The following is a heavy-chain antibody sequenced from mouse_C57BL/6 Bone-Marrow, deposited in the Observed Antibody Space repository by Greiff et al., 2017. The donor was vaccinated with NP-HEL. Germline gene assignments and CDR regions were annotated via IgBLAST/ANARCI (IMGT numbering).Heavy chain of an antibody. CDR1: GYTFTSYW. D-gene: IGHD1-1*01. CDR3: ARGGYYGPRLDFDY. Sequence: QVQLQQPGAELVKPGASVKLSCKASGYTFTSYWMHWVKQRPGQGLEWIGMIHPNSGSTNYNEKLKSKATLTVDKSSSTAYMQLNSLTSEDSAVYYCARGGYYGPRLDFDYWGQGTTLTVSS. V-gene: IGHV1-64*01. CDR2: IHPNSGST. J-gene: IGHJ2*01.